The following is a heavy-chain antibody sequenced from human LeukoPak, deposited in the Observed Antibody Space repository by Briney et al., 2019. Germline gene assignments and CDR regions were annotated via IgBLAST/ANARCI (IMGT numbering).Heavy chain of an antibody. D-gene: IGHD5-18*01. CDR3: ARARGYSYGYSDY. J-gene: IGHJ4*02. CDR1: GGSISSYY. CDR2: IYYSGST. Sequence: SETLSLTCTVSGGSISSYYWSWIRQPPGKGLEWIGYIYYSGSTNYNPSLKSRVTISVDTSKNQSSLKLSSVTAADTAEYYCARARGYSYGYSDYWGQGTLVTVSS. V-gene: IGHV4-59*01.